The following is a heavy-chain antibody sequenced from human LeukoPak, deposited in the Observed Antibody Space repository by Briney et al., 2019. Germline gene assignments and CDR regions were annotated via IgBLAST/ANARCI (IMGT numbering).Heavy chain of an antibody. CDR2: INDNSHYI. D-gene: IGHD3-22*01. CDR1: GIIFNSYS. CDR3: ARAGYYDSSGYLAY. Sequence: GGSLRLSCAASGIIFNSYSMNWVRQAPGKGLEWVSSINDNSHYIYYIDSVKGRFTTSRDNAKNSLYLQMNSLRAEDTAVYYCARAGYYDSSGYLAYWGQGTLVTVTS. V-gene: IGHV3-21*04. J-gene: IGHJ4*02.